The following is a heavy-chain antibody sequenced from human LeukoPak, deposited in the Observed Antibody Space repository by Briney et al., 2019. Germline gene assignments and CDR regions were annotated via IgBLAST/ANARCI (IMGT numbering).Heavy chain of an antibody. CDR3: VFDWLLKWDV. V-gene: IGHV3-30*02. Sequence: PGGSLRLSCAASGFIFSSYGMHWVRQAPGKGLEWVAVIWYDGSKKYYADSVKGRFTISRDNSKNTLYLQMNSLRAEDTAVYYSVFDWLLKWDVWGQGTTVTVSS. CDR1: GFIFSSYG. CDR2: IWYDGSKK. D-gene: IGHD3-9*01. J-gene: IGHJ6*02.